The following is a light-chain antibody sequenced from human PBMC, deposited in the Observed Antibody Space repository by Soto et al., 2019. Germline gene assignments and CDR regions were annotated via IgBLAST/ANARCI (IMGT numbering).Light chain of an antibody. CDR2: DVS. CDR3: SSYTSSTTSS. Sequence: QSALTQPASVSASPGQSITISCTGTSSDVGGYNYVSWYQQHPGKAPKLMIYDVSNRPSGVSNRFSGSKSGNTASLTISGLQAEDEADYYCSSYTSSTTSSFGTGTKLTVL. J-gene: IGLJ1*01. CDR1: SSDVGGYNY. V-gene: IGLV2-14*03.